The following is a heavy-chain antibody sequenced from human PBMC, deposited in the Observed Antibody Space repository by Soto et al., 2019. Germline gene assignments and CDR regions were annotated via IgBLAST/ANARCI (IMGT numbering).Heavy chain of an antibody. V-gene: IGHV1-69*13. CDR2: IIPIFGTA. CDR3: ARDGMAGNAFDI. Sequence: GSSVKVSCKASGVTFSSYAISWVRQAPGQGLEWMGGIIPIFGTAHYAQEFQGRVTITADESTSTAYMELSSLRSEDTAVYYCARDGMAGNAFDIWGQGTMVTVSS. D-gene: IGHD1-26*01. CDR1: GVTFSSYA. J-gene: IGHJ3*02.